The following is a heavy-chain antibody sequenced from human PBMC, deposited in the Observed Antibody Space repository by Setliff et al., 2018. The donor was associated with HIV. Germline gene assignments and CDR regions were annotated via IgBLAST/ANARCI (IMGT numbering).Heavy chain of an antibody. Sequence: SETLSLTCTVSGGSISRGSYSWGWIRQPPGKGLEWIGSISYTGITNYNPSLKSRVTISVDTSQNQFSLKLNSVTAADTAVYYCAKTIGRYFDISDNWGQGTLVTVSS. D-gene: IGHD3-9*01. CDR1: GGSISRGSYS. CDR3: AKTIGRYFDISDN. J-gene: IGHJ4*02. CDR2: ISYTGIT. V-gene: IGHV4-39*01.